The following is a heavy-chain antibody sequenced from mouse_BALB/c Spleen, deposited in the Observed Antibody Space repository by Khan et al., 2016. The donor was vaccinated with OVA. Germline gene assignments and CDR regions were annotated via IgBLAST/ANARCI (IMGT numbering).Heavy chain of an antibody. Sequence: DVVKPGASVKLSCKASGYTFTSYWINWIKQRPGQGLEWVGHIGPGSSNAYYNEIFKGKAILTVDTSSRIVYIQLSSLSSEASAVYFCAGSDYYGSGLYAMDYWGQGTSVTVSS. CDR1: GYTFTSYW. J-gene: IGHJ4*01. D-gene: IGHD1-1*01. V-gene: IGHV1S41*01. CDR3: AGSDYYGSGLYAMDY. CDR2: IGPGSSNA.